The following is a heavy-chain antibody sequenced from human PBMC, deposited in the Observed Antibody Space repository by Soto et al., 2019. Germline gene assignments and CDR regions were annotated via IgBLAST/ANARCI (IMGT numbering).Heavy chain of an antibody. CDR3: ARDGSWRYDSSGYYFLL. Sequence: GGSLRLSCAASGFTFSSYSMNWVRQAPGKGLEWVSYISSSSSTIYYADSVKGRFTISRDNAKNSLYLQMNSLRDEDTAVYYCARDGSWRYDSSGYYFLLWGQGTLVTVSS. CDR1: GFTFSSYS. CDR2: ISSSSSTI. D-gene: IGHD3-22*01. J-gene: IGHJ4*02. V-gene: IGHV3-48*02.